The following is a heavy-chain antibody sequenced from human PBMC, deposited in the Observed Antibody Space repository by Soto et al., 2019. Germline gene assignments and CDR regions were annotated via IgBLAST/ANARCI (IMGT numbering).Heavy chain of an antibody. Sequence: QVQLVQSGAEVKKPGASVKVSCKASGYTFTSYDINWVRQATGQGLEWMGWMNPDSGNTSYAQKFQGRVTMTRNTSISTAYMELSSLRSEDTAVYYCARTQYCSGGSCYSGNWFDPWGQGTLVTVSS. CDR3: ARTQYCSGGSCYSGNWFDP. V-gene: IGHV1-8*01. J-gene: IGHJ5*02. CDR2: MNPDSGNT. CDR1: GYTFTSYD. D-gene: IGHD2-15*01.